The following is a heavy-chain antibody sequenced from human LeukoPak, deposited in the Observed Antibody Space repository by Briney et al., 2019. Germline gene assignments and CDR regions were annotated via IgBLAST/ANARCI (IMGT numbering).Heavy chain of an antibody. J-gene: IGHJ5*01. D-gene: IGHD3-22*01. CDR2: ITSTSDTI. CDR1: GFTFSDYS. CDR3: ARSSGYPFFDF. V-gene: IGHV3-48*01. Sequence: GGSLRLSCEASGFTFSDYSMTWVRQAPGEGLEWLSYITSTSDTIYYADSVKGRFTSSRDNAKNSVYLQMNSLRAEDTAVYYCARSSGYPFFDFWGQGTLVTVSS.